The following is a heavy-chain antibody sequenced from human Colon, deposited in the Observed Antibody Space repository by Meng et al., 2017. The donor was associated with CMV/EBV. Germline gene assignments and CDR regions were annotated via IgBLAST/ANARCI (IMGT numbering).Heavy chain of an antibody. CDR2: VYYSGSA. D-gene: IGHD1-1*01. CDR1: GDSIRSYY. J-gene: IGHJ4*02. V-gene: IGHV4-59*01. Sequence: LRLSCTVSGDSIRSYYWSWIRQPPGKGLEWMGHVYYSGSATYSPSLRSRITISVDTSKNHISLNLRSVTAAGTAMYFCARGLGHASNNSLDYWGQGTLVTVSS. CDR3: ARGLGHASNNSLDY.